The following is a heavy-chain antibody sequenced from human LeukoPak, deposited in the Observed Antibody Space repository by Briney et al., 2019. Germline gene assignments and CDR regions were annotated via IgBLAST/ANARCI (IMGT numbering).Heavy chain of an antibody. CDR3: ARGRSGGNGNWFDP. CDR1: GLTFSDYY. D-gene: IGHD4-23*01. J-gene: IGHJ5*02. V-gene: IGHV3-11*04. Sequence: GRSLRLSCAASGLTFSDYYMSWIRQAPGRGLEWVSYISSSGSTIYYADSVKGRFTISRDNAENSLYRQVNCLIAERTAVYYCARGRSGGNGNWFDPWGQGTLVTVSS. CDR2: ISSSGSTI.